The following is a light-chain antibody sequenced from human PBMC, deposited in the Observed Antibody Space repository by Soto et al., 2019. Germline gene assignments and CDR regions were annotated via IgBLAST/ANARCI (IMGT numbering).Light chain of an antibody. CDR1: QNIGNK. Sequence: IVMTQSPGTLSVSPGERATLSCRASQNIGNKVGWYQQKPGQAPRLLIYGASTRATGIPVRFSGSGSGTEFTLTITSLQSEDSAVYYCQEYNIWPPYTFGQGTKVDIK. CDR2: GAS. J-gene: IGKJ2*01. V-gene: IGKV3-15*01. CDR3: QEYNIWPPYT.